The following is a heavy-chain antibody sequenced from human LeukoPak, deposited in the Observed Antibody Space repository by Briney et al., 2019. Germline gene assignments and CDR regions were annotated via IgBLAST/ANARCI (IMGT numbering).Heavy chain of an antibody. CDR1: GGSISSSSYY. Sequence: SETLSLTCTVSGGSISSSSYYWGWIRQPPGKGLEWIGSIYYSGSTYYNPSLKSRVTISVDTSKNQFSLKLSSVTAADTAVYYRARHLGYCSSTSCSRPDWFDPWGQGTLVTVSS. D-gene: IGHD2-2*01. J-gene: IGHJ5*02. CDR2: IYYSGST. CDR3: ARHLGYCSSTSCSRPDWFDP. V-gene: IGHV4-39*01.